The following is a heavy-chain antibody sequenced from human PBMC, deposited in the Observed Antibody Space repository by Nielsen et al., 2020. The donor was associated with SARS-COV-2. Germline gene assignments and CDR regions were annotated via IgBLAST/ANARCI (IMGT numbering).Heavy chain of an antibody. V-gene: IGHV3-21*01. CDR2: ISGSSDYI. D-gene: IGHD3-16*01. CDR3: TKGAQLGDY. J-gene: IGHJ4*02. CDR1: GFTFSSYT. Sequence: GGSLRLSCAASGFTFSSYTMNWVRQAPGKGLEWVSSISGSSDYIYYADSVRGRFTISRDNAKNTLFLQMNSLRSEDTAVYYCTKGAQLGDYWGQGTLVTVSS.